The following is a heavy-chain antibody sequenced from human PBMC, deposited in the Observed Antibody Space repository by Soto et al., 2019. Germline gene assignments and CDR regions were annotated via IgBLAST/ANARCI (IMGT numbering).Heavy chain of an antibody. D-gene: IGHD4-17*01. Sequence: QVQLQQWGAGLLKPSETLSLTCAVYGGSFSGYYWSWIRQPPGKGLEWIGEINHSGSTNYNPALKSPATISVDTSKNQFSLKLSSVTAADTAVYYCARDPVTNGAFDIWCEGTMLTVSS. J-gene: IGHJ3*02. V-gene: IGHV4-34*01. CDR2: INHSGST. CDR3: ARDPVTNGAFDI. CDR1: GGSFSGYY.